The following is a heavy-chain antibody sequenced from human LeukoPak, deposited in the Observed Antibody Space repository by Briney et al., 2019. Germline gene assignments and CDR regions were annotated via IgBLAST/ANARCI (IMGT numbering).Heavy chain of an antibody. Sequence: ASVKVSCKASGYIFTRYGISWVRQAPGQGLEWMGWINPNSGGTNYAQKFQGRVTMTRDTSISTAYMELSRLRSDDTAVYYCARDFSGFWYFDLWGRGTLVTVSS. CDR1: GYIFTRYG. CDR3: ARDFSGFWYFDL. D-gene: IGHD3-10*01. CDR2: INPNSGGT. J-gene: IGHJ2*01. V-gene: IGHV1-2*02.